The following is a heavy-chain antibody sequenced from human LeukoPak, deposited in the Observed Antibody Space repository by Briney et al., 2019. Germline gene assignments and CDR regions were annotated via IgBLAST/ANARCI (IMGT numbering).Heavy chain of an antibody. CDR1: GFSFSSYG. CDR3: AKDYRYNSWYFDY. Sequence: GRSLRLSCAASGFSFSSYGMQWVRQAPGKGLEWVAVISYDGSNKYYADSVKGRFTISRDNSKNTLYLQMNSLRAEDTAVYYCAKDYRYNSWYFDYWGQGTLVTVSS. V-gene: IGHV3-30*18. D-gene: IGHD6-19*01. CDR2: ISYDGSNK. J-gene: IGHJ4*02.